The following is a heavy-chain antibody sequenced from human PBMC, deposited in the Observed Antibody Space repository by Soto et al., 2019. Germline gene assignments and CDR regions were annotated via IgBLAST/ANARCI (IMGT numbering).Heavy chain of an antibody. V-gene: IGHV3-7*01. CDR2: IKQDGGEK. J-gene: IGHJ4*02. Sequence: EVQLVESGGGLVQPGGSLRLSCAASGFTFSSYWMSWVRQAPGKGLEWVANIKQDGGEKYYVDSVTGRFTISRDNAKNSLYLQMNSLRAADRAVYYCARRGAGSSWSLFAYWGQGTLVTVSS. CDR3: ARRGAGSSWSLFAY. CDR1: GFTFSSYW. D-gene: IGHD6-13*01.